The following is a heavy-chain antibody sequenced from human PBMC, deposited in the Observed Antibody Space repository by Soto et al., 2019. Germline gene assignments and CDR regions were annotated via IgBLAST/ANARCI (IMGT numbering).Heavy chain of an antibody. CDR1: GFTFVSYA. J-gene: IGHJ6*02. CDR3: ARCSSSSGDYYYYGMDV. D-gene: IGHD6-6*01. CDR2: ISYDGSNK. Sequence: PWGSLRLSCAASGFTFVSYAIHLVRHAPFKWLEWVAVISYDGSNKYYADSVKGRFTISRDNSKNTLYLQMNSLRAEDTAVYYCARCSSSSGDYYYYGMDVWGQGTTVTVSS. V-gene: IGHV3-30-3*01.